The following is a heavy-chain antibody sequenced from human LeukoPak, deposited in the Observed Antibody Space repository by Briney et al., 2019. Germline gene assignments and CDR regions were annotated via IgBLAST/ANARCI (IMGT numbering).Heavy chain of an antibody. CDR1: GFTFSDYC. D-gene: IGHD1-26*01. CDR3: ARDRAGGSGSYSDY. Sequence: GGSLRLSCAASGFTFSDYCTIWIRQAPGKGLEWVSYISSSGSYTNYADSVKGRVTISRDNAKNSLYLQMNSLRAEDTAVYYCARDRAGGSGSYSDYWGQGTLVTVSS. J-gene: IGHJ4*02. CDR2: ISSSGSYT. V-gene: IGHV3-11*06.